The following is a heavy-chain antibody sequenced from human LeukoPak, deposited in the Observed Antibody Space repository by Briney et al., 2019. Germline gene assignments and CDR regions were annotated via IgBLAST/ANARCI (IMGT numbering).Heavy chain of an antibody. CDR1: GFTFSSYW. Sequence: GGSLRLSCAASGFTFSSYWMSWVRQAPGKGLEWVANIKQDGSEKYYVDSVKGRFTISRDNAKNSLYLQMYSLRAEDTAVYYCARGDCSGGSCSYYYMDVWGKGTTVTVSS. J-gene: IGHJ6*03. V-gene: IGHV3-7*04. CDR3: ARGDCSGGSCSYYYMDV. CDR2: IKQDGSEK. D-gene: IGHD2-15*01.